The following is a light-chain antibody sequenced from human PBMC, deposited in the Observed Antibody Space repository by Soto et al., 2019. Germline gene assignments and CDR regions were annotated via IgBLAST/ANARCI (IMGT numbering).Light chain of an antibody. V-gene: IGLV1-44*01. J-gene: IGLJ3*02. CDR3: AAWDDSLNGGV. CDR2: TNN. Sequence: QLVLTQPPSASGTPGQRVTISCSGSSSNIGSTTVSWYQQLPGTAPKLLIYTNNQRPSGVPDRFSGSKSDTSASLAISGLQSEDEADYYCAAWDDSLNGGVFGGGTKLTVL. CDR1: SSNIGSTT.